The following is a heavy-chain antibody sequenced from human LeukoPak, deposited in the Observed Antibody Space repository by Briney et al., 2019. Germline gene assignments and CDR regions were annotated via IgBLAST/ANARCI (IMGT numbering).Heavy chain of an antibody. CDR3: ARYCSSASCYFSFDY. V-gene: IGHV4-4*07. D-gene: IGHD2-2*01. Sequence: PSETLSLTCTASGGSISSYYWSWIRQPAGKGLEWIGRIYTSGSTNYNPSLKSRVTMSVDTSKNQFSLKLSSVTAADTAVYYCARYCSSASCYFSFDYWGQGTLVTVSS. CDR1: GGSISSYY. J-gene: IGHJ4*02. CDR2: IYTSGST.